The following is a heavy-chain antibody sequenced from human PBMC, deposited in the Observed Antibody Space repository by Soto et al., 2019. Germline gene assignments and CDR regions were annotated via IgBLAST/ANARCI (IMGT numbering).Heavy chain of an antibody. CDR3: AHSRPPRLLDY. Sequence: KESGPTLVKPTQTLTVTCTFSGFSLSTSGVGVGWIRQPPGKALEWLALIYWDDDKRYSSSLNSRLTITKDTSKNQVVLTMTNMDPVDTATYYCAHSRPPRLLDYWGQGTLVTVSS. CDR2: IYWDDDK. J-gene: IGHJ4*02. V-gene: IGHV2-5*02. D-gene: IGHD6-6*01. CDR1: GFSLSTSGVG.